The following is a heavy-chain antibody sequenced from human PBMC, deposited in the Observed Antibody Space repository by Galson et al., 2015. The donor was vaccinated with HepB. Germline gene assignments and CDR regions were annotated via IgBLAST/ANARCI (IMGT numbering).Heavy chain of an antibody. Sequence: SLRLSCAASGFTFSSYAMSWVRQAPGKGLEWVSAISGSGGSTYYADSVKGRFTISRDNSKNTLYLQMNSLRAEDTAVYYCANDDFWSGYPSYYFDYWCQGTLVTASS. D-gene: IGHD3-3*01. CDR3: ANDDFWSGYPSYYFDY. V-gene: IGHV3-23*01. CDR2: ISGSGGST. J-gene: IGHJ4*02. CDR1: GFTFSSYA.